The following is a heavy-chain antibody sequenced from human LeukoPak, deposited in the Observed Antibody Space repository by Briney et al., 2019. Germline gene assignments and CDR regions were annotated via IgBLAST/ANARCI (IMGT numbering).Heavy chain of an antibody. V-gene: IGHV3-21*01. J-gene: IGHJ6*03. Sequence: ETGGSLRLSCAASGFTFSSYSMNWVRQAPGKGLEWVSSISTSSSYIYYADSVKGRFTISRDNAKNSLYPQMNSLRAEDTAVYFCAREMFAGYSCGGYMDVWGKGTTVTVSS. CDR3: AREMFAGYSCGGYMDV. CDR1: GFTFSSYS. D-gene: IGHD5-18*01. CDR2: ISTSSSYI.